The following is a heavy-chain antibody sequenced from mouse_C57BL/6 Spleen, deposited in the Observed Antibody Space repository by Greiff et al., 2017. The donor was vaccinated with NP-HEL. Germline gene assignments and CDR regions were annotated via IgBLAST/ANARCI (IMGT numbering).Heavy chain of an antibody. CDR2: SRNKANDYTT. J-gene: IGHJ4*01. CDR1: GFTFSDFY. Sequence: EVKLMESGGGLVQSGRSLRLSCATSGFTFSDFYMEWVRQAPGKGLEWIAASRNKANDYTTEYSASVKGRFIVSRDTSQSILYLQMNALRAEDTAIYYCARDGYIAMDYWGQGTSVTVSS. CDR3: ARDGYIAMDY. V-gene: IGHV7-1*01. D-gene: IGHD1-3*01.